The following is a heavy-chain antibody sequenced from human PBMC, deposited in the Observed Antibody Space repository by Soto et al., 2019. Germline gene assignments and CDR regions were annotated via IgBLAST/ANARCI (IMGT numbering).Heavy chain of an antibody. Sequence: GGSLRLSCAASGSSFRDYYMSWIRQSPGKGLEWLSYITSSSSYTHYAESVKGRFTISRDNAKNSLYLQMNSLRAEDTAVYYCTGGQDNLAVNFDYWGQGTPVTVS. V-gene: IGHV3-11*03. J-gene: IGHJ4*02. D-gene: IGHD1-1*01. CDR3: TGGQDNLAVNFDY. CDR2: ITSSSSYT. CDR1: GSSFRDYY.